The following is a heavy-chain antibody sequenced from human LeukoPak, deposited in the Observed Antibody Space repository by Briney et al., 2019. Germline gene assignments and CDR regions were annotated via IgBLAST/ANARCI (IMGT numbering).Heavy chain of an antibody. D-gene: IGHD6-19*01. Sequence: GGSLRLSCAASGFTFSNYWMGWVRQAPGKGLEWVANIKEDGSDKYYVDSVKGRFTISRDNAKNSLYLRMNSLRAENTAVYYCYGAVAGDGFDSWGQGTLVTVSS. CDR2: IKEDGSDK. CDR3: YGAVAGDGFDS. J-gene: IGHJ4*02. CDR1: GFTFSNYW. V-gene: IGHV3-7*01.